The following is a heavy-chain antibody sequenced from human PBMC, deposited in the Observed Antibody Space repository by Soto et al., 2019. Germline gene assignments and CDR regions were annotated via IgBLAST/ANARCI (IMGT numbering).Heavy chain of an antibody. CDR1: GGSMNDYY. Sequence: PSETLSLTCTVSGGSMNDYYWTWIRQPPGKGPEWIGYIYYTGSTTYNPSLRSRVAIKIDTSKKQFSLSLTAVTAADTAVYYCARAWDHDDGSGYFRWFDPWGQGTLVT. CDR2: IYYTGST. J-gene: IGHJ5*02. V-gene: IGHV4-59*08. D-gene: IGHD3-22*01. CDR3: ARAWDHDDGSGYFRWFDP.